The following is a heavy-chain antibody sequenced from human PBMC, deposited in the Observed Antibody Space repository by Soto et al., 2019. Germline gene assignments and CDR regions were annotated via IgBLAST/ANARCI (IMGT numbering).Heavy chain of an antibody. CDR2: IYHSGST. D-gene: IGHD6-19*01. CDR1: GGSMSSSNW. Sequence: SETLPHTCTVSGGSMSSSNWGSWVRQPPGKGLEWIGEIYHSGSTNYNPSLKSRVTISVDKSKNQFSLKLGSVTAADTAVYYCAREVYGYSSGWYNWFDPWGQGTLVT. V-gene: IGHV4-4*02. J-gene: IGHJ5*02. CDR3: AREVYGYSSGWYNWFDP.